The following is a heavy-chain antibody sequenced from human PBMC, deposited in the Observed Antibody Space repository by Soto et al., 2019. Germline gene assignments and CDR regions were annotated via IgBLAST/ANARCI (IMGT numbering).Heavy chain of an antibody. D-gene: IGHD3-10*01. CDR3: ARSADYYGSGSYYKSPYYYYGMDV. CDR1: GGTFSSYT. J-gene: IGHJ6*02. V-gene: IGHV1-69*02. Sequence: SVKVSCKASGGTFSSYTISWVRQAPGQGLEWMGRIIPILGIANYAQKFQGRVTITADKSTSTAYMELSSLRSEDTAVYYCARSADYYGSGSYYKSPYYYYGMDVWGQGTTVTVSS. CDR2: IIPILGIA.